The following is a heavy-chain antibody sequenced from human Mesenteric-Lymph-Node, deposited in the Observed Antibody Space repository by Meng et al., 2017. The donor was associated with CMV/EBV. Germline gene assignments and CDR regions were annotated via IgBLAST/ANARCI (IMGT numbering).Heavy chain of an antibody. CDR2: ISRNSGSI. CDR3: ARSGYQLVPKIYYFDY. Sequence: SLKISCVASGLTFSRYWMRWVRQAPGKGQQWVSDISRNSGSIDYADSVKGRFTISRDNAKNSLYLQMNSLRTEDTALYYCARSGYQLVPKIYYFDYWGQGTLVTVSS. J-gene: IGHJ4*02. CDR1: GLTFSRYW. V-gene: IGHV3-9*01. D-gene: IGHD6-13*01.